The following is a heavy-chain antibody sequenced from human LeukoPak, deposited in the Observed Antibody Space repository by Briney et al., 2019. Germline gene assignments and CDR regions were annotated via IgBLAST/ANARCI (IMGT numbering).Heavy chain of an antibody. CDR1: GGSISSYY. Sequence: SETLSLTCTVSGGSISSYYWSWIRQPPGKGLEWIGYIYYSGSTNYNPSLKSRVTISVDTSKNQFSLKLSSVTAADTAVYYCASQYYDYVWGSYRWDYWGQGTLVTVSS. CDR2: IYYSGST. J-gene: IGHJ4*02. CDR3: ASQYYDYVWGSYRWDY. V-gene: IGHV4-59*08. D-gene: IGHD3-16*02.